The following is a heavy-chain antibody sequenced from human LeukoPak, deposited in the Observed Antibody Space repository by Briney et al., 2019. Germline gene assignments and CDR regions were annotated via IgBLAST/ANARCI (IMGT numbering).Heavy chain of an antibody. CDR1: GFSFSSYS. V-gene: IGHV3-21*01. D-gene: IGHD5-18*01. Sequence: GGSLRLSCAASGFSFSSYSMNWVRQAPGKGLEWVSSISSSSSYRYYTDSVKGRFTISRDNAKNSLYLQMNSLRAEDTAVYYCARDAVDTANAVWGQGTTVTVSS. CDR3: ARDAVDTANAV. CDR2: ISSSSSYR. J-gene: IGHJ6*02.